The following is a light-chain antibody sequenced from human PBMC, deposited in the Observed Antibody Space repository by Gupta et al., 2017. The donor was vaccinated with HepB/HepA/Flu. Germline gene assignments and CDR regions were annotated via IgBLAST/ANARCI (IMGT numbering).Light chain of an antibody. CDR3: QAWDSNTAV. J-gene: IGLJ3*02. V-gene: IGLV3-1*01. Sequence: SYDLTQPLAVSVSPGQPTSITCSGDIMGDKFACWHQQKPSQSHMLVIYQDTKRPSGIPERFSGSTSGNTATLTISGTQTMDEADYYCQAWDSNTAVFGGGTKLTVL. CDR2: QDT. CDR1: IMGDKF.